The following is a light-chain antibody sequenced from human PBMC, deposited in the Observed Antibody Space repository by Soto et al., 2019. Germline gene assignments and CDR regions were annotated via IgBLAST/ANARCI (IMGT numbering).Light chain of an antibody. CDR2: AAS. CDR1: QSITTY. CDR3: QQSYSTPYT. J-gene: IGKJ2*01. V-gene: IGKV1-39*01. Sequence: DLQMTQSPSSLSASVGDRVTITCRASQSITTYLNWYQQKPGKAPKLLIYAASNLQSGVPSRFSGSGSGTDFTLTISSLQPEDFASYHCQQSYSTPYTFGQGTELEIK.